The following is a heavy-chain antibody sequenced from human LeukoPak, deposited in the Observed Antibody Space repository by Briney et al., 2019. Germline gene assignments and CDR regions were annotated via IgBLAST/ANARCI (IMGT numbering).Heavy chain of an antibody. V-gene: IGHV4-59*01. CDR3: ARGGGRVNWFDP. D-gene: IGHD2-15*01. Sequence: SETLSLTCTVSNASISSNYWSWIRQPPGKGLEWIGYIYSNGISNYTPSLKSRVTMSLDTSKNQLSLRLSSVTAEDTAVYYCARGGGRVNWFDPWGQGTLVTVSS. CDR2: IYSNGIS. J-gene: IGHJ5*02. CDR1: NASISSNY.